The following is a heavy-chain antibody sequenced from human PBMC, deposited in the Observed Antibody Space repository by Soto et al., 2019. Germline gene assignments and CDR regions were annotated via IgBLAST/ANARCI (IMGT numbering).Heavy chain of an antibody. Sequence: QAQLVQSGAEVKKPGSSVKVSCKASGGTFSTYIISWVRQAPGQGLEWMGRIIPILGIANYAENFQGRVTITADKSTSTVYMALSRLRSEVTAVYYCAREDYYGSGSYYNNDAFAIWGQGTMVTVSS. V-gene: IGHV1-69*08. D-gene: IGHD3-10*01. CDR2: IIPILGIA. CDR3: AREDYYGSGSYYNNDAFAI. J-gene: IGHJ3*02. CDR1: GGTFSTYI.